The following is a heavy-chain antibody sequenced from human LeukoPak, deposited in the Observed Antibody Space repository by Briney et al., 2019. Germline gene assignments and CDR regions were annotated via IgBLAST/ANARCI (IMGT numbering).Heavy chain of an antibody. CDR3: ARDVSQTVTLDY. Sequence: ASVKVSCKASGYTFTSYYMHWVRQAPGQGLEWMGIINPGGGSTSYAQKFQGRVTMTRDMSTSTVYMELSSLRSEDTAVYYCARDVSQTVTLDYWGQGTLVTVSS. V-gene: IGHV1-46*01. CDR1: GYTFTSYY. CDR2: INPGGGST. D-gene: IGHD4-11*01. J-gene: IGHJ4*02.